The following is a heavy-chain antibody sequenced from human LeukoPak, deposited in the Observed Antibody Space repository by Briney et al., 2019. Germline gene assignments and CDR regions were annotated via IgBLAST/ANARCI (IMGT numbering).Heavy chain of an antibody. CDR3: ARARYYGSGSYYTYYYYYYMDV. J-gene: IGHJ6*03. CDR1: GYTFTSYG. V-gene: IGHV1-18*01. D-gene: IGHD3-10*01. CDR2: ISAYNGNT. Sequence: ASVKVSCKASGYTFTSYGISWVRQAPGQGLEWMGWISAYNGNTNYAQKLQGRVTMTTDTSTSTAYMELRSLRSDDTAVYYCARARYYGSGSYYTYYYYYYMDVWGKGTTVTISS.